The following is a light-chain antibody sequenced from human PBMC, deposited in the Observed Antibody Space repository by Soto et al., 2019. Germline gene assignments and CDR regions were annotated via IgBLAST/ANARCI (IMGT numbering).Light chain of an antibody. V-gene: IGLV2-14*01. CDR1: SSDIGNYDF. Sequence: QSVLTQPASVSGSLGQSITISCTGTSSDIGNYDFVSWYQQVPGTAPKAMIYEVSSRPSGVSNRFSGSKSGNTASLTISGLQAEDEAYYYCSSYTTSTSFILFGGGTQLTVL. J-gene: IGLJ2*01. CDR2: EVS. CDR3: SSYTTSTSFIL.